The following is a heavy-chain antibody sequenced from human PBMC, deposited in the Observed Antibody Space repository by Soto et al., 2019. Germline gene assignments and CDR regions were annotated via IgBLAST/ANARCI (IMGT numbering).Heavy chain of an antibody. CDR1: GFTFSSYG. CDR3: AKSDYYYGMDV. Sequence: GGSLRLACASSGFTFSSYGMHWVRQAPGKGLEWVAVISYDGSNKYYADSVKGRFTISRDNSKNTLYLQMNSLRAEDTAVYYCAKSDYYYGMDVWGQGTTVTVSS. CDR2: ISYDGSNK. V-gene: IGHV3-30*18. J-gene: IGHJ6*02.